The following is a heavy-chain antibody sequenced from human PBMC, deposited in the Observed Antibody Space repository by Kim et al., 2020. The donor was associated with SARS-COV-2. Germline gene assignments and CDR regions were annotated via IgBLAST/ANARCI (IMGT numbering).Heavy chain of an antibody. CDR3: ARDHREYYYDSSGYPDY. V-gene: IGHV3-11*01. D-gene: IGHD3-22*01. Sequence: VKRRFTIARDNAKHSLYLQMNSLGAEDTAVYYCARDHREYYYDSSGYPDYWGQGTLVTVSS. J-gene: IGHJ4*02.